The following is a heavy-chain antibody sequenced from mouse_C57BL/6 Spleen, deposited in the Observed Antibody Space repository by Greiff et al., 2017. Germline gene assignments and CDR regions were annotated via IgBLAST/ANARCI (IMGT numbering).Heavy chain of an antibody. V-gene: IGHV1-82*01. CDR2: IYLGDGDT. CDR3: ARGGLRQNYFDY. CDR1: GYAFSSSW. J-gene: IGHJ2*01. D-gene: IGHD2-4*01. Sequence: VKLQESGPELVKPGASVKISCKASGYAFSSSWMNWVKQRPGKGLEWIGRIYLGDGDTNYNGKFKGKATLTADKSSSTAYMQLSSLTSEDSAVYFCARGGLRQNYFDYWGQGTTLTVSS.